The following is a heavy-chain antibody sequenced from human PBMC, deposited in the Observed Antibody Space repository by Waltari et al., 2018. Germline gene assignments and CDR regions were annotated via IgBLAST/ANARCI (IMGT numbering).Heavy chain of an antibody. CDR3: TRGLQFAFDF. Sequence: EVLLVESGGGLVQPGGSLRLSCTASGFNFNIYTMNWVRQAPGEGLEWVSYINSASRVIHYADSVRGRFTISRDNAKNSLFLQMNNLRVEDTALYYCTRGLQFAFDFWGQGTMVSVSS. V-gene: IGHV3-48*01. J-gene: IGHJ3*01. CDR1: GFNFNIYT. CDR2: INSASRVI. D-gene: IGHD2-21*02.